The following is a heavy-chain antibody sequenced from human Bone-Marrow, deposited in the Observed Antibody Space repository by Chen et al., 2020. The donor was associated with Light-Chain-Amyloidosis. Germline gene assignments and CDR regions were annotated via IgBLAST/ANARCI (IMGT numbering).Heavy chain of an antibody. CDR1: GFSFASHY. V-gene: IGHV1-46*04. J-gene: IGHJ4*02. CDR3: AKDSGSFSFDY. Sequence: QVQLVQSGAEVKKPGASVRVSCKASGFSFASHYMQWVRQAPGQGLEWMATINLSDGSTIYAQRLQGRVTVTRDTSTSTLYLELSSLRSDDTAVYYCAKDSGSFSFDYWGQGTLVTVSS. CDR2: INLSDGST. D-gene: IGHD1-26*01.